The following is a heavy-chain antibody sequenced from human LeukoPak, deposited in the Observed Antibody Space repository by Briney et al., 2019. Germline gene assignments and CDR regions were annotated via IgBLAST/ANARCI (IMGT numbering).Heavy chain of an antibody. CDR2: IFYRGST. J-gene: IGHJ4*02. Sequence: SETLSLTCTVSGGSIRSFYWSWIRQPPGKGLEWIGYIFYRGSTNYNPSLKSRVTISVDTSKNQFSLKLSSVTAADTAVYYCARGSYYYDSSGYPGNYFDYWGQGTLVTVSS. V-gene: IGHV4-59*08. D-gene: IGHD3-22*01. CDR1: GGSIRSFY. CDR3: ARGSYYYDSSGYPGNYFDY.